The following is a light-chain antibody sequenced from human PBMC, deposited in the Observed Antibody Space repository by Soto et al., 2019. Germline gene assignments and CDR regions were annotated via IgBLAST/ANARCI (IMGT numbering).Light chain of an antibody. J-gene: IGKJ1*01. Sequence: EKVMTQSPATLSVSPGERATLSCRASQSVSSTVAWYQQKPGQAPRLLISGASTRATGVPARLSGSGSGTDFSLTITSLQSEDVGVYYCQQYNDWPPTFGQGTKVDIK. CDR3: QQYNDWPPT. V-gene: IGKV3-15*01. CDR2: GAS. CDR1: QSVSST.